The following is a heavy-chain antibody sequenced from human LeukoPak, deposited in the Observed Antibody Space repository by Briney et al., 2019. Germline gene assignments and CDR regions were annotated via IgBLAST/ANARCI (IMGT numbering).Heavy chain of an antibody. D-gene: IGHD3-10*01. CDR3: ARRITMVRGAFDP. V-gene: IGHV4-34*01. CDR1: GFTFSSYA. J-gene: IGHJ5*02. Sequence: AGGSLRLSCAASGFTFSSYAMSWVRQAPGKGLEWIGEINHSGSTNYNPSLKSRVTISVDTSKNQFSLKLSSVTAADTAVYYCARRITMVRGAFDPWGQGTLVTVSS. CDR2: INHSGST.